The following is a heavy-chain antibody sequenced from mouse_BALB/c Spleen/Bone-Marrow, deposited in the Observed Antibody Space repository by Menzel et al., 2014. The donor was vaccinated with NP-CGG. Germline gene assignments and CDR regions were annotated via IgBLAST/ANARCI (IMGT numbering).Heavy chain of an antibody. V-gene: IGHV4-2*02. CDR1: GFDFSRYW. CDR2: INPGSSTI. CDR3: ARLLTLRAMDY. Sequence: EVQLQQSGGGLVQPGGSLNLSCAASGFDFSRYWMSWARQAPGKGQEWIGEINPGSSTINYTPSLKDKFIISRDNAKNTLSLQMSKVRSEDTALYYCARLLTLRAMDYWGQGTSVTVPS. J-gene: IGHJ4*01.